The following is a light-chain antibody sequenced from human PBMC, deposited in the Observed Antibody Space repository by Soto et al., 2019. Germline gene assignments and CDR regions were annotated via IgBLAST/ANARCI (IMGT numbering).Light chain of an antibody. J-gene: IGKJ1*01. V-gene: IGKV1-5*01. CDR2: DAS. CDR3: LQYNSYRA. CDR1: QNINRW. Sequence: DIQMTQSPSTLSASVGDRVTITCRASQNINRWLPWYQQKPGKAPKLLINDASNLESGVPSRFSGSGSGTEVPLTSSSLQPDDFATHYCLQYNSYRAFGQGTKVEIK.